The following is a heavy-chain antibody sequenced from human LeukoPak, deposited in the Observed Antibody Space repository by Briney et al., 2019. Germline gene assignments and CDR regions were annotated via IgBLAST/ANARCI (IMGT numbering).Heavy chain of an antibody. D-gene: IGHD4-17*01. V-gene: IGHV1-18*01. Sequence: ASVKVSCKASGYTFTSYGISWVRQAPGQGLEWMGWISAYNGNTNYAQKLQGRVTMTTDTSTSTAYMELRSLRSDDTAVYYCARVSDYGDYYYYYYMDVWGKGTTVTVSS. CDR3: ARVSDYGDYYYYYYMDV. CDR2: ISAYNGNT. J-gene: IGHJ6*03. CDR1: GYTFTSYG.